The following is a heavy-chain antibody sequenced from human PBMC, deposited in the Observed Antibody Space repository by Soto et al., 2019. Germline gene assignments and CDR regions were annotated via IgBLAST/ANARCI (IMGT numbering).Heavy chain of an antibody. CDR1: GYTFTSYA. V-gene: IGHV1-3*01. J-gene: IGHJ4*02. CDR2: INAGNGNT. D-gene: IGHD6-19*01. Sequence: ASVKVSCKASGYTFTSYAMHWVRQAPGQRLEWMGWINAGNGNTKYSQKFQGRVTITRDTSASTAYMELSSLRSEDTAVYYCARGIAVAGAYYFDYWGQGTLVTVSS. CDR3: ARGIAVAGAYYFDY.